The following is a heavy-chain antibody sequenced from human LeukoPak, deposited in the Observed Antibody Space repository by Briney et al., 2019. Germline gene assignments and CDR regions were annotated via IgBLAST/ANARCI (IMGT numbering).Heavy chain of an antibody. V-gene: IGHV3-23*01. CDR2: ISGSGSAS. Sequence: GGSLRLSCAASGFTFSGYAMSWVRQAPGKGLEWVSAISGSGSASYYADSVKGRFTISRDSSKNTLYLQMNSLRAEDTAVYYCAKRNVRNFEYWGQGTLVTVSS. CDR1: GFTFSGYA. CDR3: AKRNVRNFEY. J-gene: IGHJ4*02.